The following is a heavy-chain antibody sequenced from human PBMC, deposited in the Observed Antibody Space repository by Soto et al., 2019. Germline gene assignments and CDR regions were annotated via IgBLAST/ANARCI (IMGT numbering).Heavy chain of an antibody. V-gene: IGHV4-59*08. CDR3: ARGRFYGDPSKHYYYYYMDV. J-gene: IGHJ6*03. Sequence: SETLSLTCTVSGGSISSYYWSWIRQPPGKGLEWIGYIYYSGSTNYNPSLKSRVTISVDTSKNQFSLKLSSVTAADTAVYYCARGRFYGDPSKHYYYYYMDVWGKGTTVTVSS. CDR2: IYYSGST. D-gene: IGHD4-17*01. CDR1: GGSISSYY.